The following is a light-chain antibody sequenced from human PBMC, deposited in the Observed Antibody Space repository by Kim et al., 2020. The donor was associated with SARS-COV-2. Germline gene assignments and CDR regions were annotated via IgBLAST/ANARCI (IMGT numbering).Light chain of an antibody. Sequence: EIVLTQSPATLSLSPGERATLSCGASQTVSTFYLAWYQQKPGLAPRLLIYDASSRATGIPDRFSGSGSGTDFTLTISRLEPEDFAVYYCQQYGSSPQTFGQGTKVDIK. CDR3: QQYGSSPQT. CDR2: DAS. V-gene: IGKV3D-20*01. CDR1: QTVSTFY. J-gene: IGKJ1*01.